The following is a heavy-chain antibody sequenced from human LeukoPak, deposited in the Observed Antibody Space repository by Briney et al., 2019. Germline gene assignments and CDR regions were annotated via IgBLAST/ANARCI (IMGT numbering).Heavy chain of an antibody. J-gene: IGHJ3*02. CDR1: GFTFSSYA. V-gene: IGHV3-23*01. Sequence: PGGSLRLSCAASGFTFSSYAMNWVRQAPGKGLEWVSAISTSGDSTYYADSVKGRFTISRDSSKNTVYLQMNSLRAEDTAVYYCAKPTVAGRVNDAFDIWGRGTMVTVSS. CDR2: ISTSGDST. CDR3: AKPTVAGRVNDAFDI. D-gene: IGHD6-19*01.